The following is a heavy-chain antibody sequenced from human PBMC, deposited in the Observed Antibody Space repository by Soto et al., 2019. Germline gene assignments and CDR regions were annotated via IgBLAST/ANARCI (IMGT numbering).Heavy chain of an antibody. CDR3: ARDQPGTPLIYYYYFGMDV. CDR2: INAGNGNT. V-gene: IGHV1-3*01. CDR1: GYTFTSYA. D-gene: IGHD3-16*01. J-gene: IGHJ6*02. Sequence: GASVKVSCKASGYTFTSYAMHWVRQAPGQRLEWMGWINAGNGNTKYSQKFQGRVTITRDTSASTAYMELSSLRSEDTAVYYCARDQPGTPLIYYYYFGMDVWGQGTTVTVSS.